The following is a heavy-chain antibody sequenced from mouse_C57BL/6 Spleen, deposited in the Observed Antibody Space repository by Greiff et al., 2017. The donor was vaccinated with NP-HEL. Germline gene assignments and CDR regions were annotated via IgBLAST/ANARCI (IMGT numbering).Heavy chain of an antibody. CDR2: IYPGSGNN. CDR3: AREKFMIRYYFDY. V-gene: IGHV1-66*01. CDR1: GYSFTSYY. Sequence: QVQLQQSGPELVKPGASVKISCKASGYSFTSYYIHWVKQRPGQGLEWIGWIYPGSGNNKYNEKFKGKATLTADTSSSTAYMQLSSLTSEDSAVYYCAREKFMIRYYFDYWGQGTTLTVSS. D-gene: IGHD2-4*01. J-gene: IGHJ2*01.